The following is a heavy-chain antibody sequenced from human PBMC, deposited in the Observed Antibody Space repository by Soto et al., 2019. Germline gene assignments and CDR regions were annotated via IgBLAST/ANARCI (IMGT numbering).Heavy chain of an antibody. CDR2: ISGYNGKT. CDR3: AREGPRPYYYYGMDV. Sequence: QVQLVQSGAEVKKPGASVKVSCKSSGYTFSMSGISWVRQAPGQGLEWMGWISGYNGKTNYEQKFQDRGTMTTDKSTNVAYMELRSLRSDDTAVYYCAREGPRPYYYYGMDVWGQGTTVTVSS. CDR1: GYTFSMSG. J-gene: IGHJ6*02. V-gene: IGHV1-18*01.